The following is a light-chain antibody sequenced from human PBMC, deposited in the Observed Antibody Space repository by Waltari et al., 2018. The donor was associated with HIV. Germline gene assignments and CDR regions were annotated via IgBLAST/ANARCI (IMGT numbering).Light chain of an antibody. CDR3: CSYADTYFVL. J-gene: IGLJ2*01. V-gene: IGLV2-11*01. CDR1: SSDVGAYNN. Sequence: QSALTQPRSVSGSPVQSGTISCTGTSSDVGAYNNVSWYQPHPHKGPKLLIYDVNKRPSGVPDRFSGSKSGNTASLTISGLQAEDEADYYCCSYADTYFVLFGGRTKLTVL. CDR2: DVN.